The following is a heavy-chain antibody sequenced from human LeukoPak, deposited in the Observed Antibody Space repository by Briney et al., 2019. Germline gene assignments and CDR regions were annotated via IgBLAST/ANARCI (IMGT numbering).Heavy chain of an antibody. J-gene: IGHJ4*02. CDR1: GGTFSSYA. CDR3: ARSMVRGVYISPYFDY. V-gene: IGHV1-69*13. Sequence: ASVKVSCKASGGTFSSYAISWVRQAPGQGLEWMGGIIPIFGTANYAQKFQGRVTITADESTSTAYMELSSLRSEDTAVYYCARSMVRGVYISPYFDYWGQGTLVTVSS. CDR2: IIPIFGTA. D-gene: IGHD3-10*01.